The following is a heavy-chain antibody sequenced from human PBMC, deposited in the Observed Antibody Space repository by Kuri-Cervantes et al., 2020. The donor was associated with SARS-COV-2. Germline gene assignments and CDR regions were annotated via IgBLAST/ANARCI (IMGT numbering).Heavy chain of an antibody. CDR3: ARVFRELLRSFDY. D-gene: IGHD1-26*01. J-gene: IGHJ4*02. V-gene: IGHV3-11*01. CDR1: GFTFSDYY. CDR2: ISSSGSTI. Sequence: GESLKISCAASGFTFSDYYMSWIRQAPGKGQEWVSYISSSGSTIYYADSVKGRFTISRDNAKNSLYLQMNSLIAEDTAVYYCARVFRELLRSFDYWGQGTLVTVSS.